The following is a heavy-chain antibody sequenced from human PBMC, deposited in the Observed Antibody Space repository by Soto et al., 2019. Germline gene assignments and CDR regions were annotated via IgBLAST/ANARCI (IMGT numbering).Heavy chain of an antibody. CDR1: GGSISSSSYY. CDR3: ARGESGDYEVWRYYFDY. D-gene: IGHD4-17*01. J-gene: IGHJ4*02. CDR2: IYYSGST. Sequence: QLQLQESGPGLVKPSETLSLTCTVSGGSISSSSYYWGWIRQPPGKGPEWIGSIYYSGSTYYNSSLKSRVTISVDTSKNQFSLKLSSVTDSDTAVYYCARGESGDYEVWRYYFDYGGQGTLVTVSS. V-gene: IGHV4-39*01.